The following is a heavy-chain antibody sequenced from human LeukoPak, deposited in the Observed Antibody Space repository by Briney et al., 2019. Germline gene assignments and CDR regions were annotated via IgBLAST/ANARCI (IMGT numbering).Heavy chain of an antibody. D-gene: IGHD3-16*02. J-gene: IGHJ4*02. CDR1: GVTFSNNR. CDR2: MNQDGRER. Sequence: GGSLRLSCAASGVTFSNNRTFWGCHGPGKGQGWVATMNQDGRERFYVDSVKGRFTIYRDNTKNSLYLQMNSLRAEDTAMYFCATGTYRERFYSWGQGTLVTVSS. V-gene: IGHV3-7*02. CDR3: ATGTYRERFYS.